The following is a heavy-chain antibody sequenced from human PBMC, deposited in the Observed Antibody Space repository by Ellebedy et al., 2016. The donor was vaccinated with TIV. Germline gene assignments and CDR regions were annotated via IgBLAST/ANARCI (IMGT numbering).Heavy chain of an antibody. J-gene: IGHJ4*02. Sequence: GESLKISCAVSGFTFRNYHMHWVRQAPGKGPEWVALIWSNGRLKYYADSVKGRFTISRDISKNTLYLQMKSLGAEDTAVYHCVKGHRRGPLDYWGEGTLVTVSS. CDR1: GFTFRNYH. D-gene: IGHD1-14*01. CDR3: VKGHRRGPLDY. CDR2: IWSNGRLK. V-gene: IGHV3-33*06.